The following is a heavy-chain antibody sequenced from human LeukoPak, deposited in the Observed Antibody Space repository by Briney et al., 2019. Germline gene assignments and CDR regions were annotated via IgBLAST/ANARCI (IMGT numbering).Heavy chain of an antibody. CDR3: ARIGPRYYFDY. V-gene: IGHV1-46*01. CDR2: INPSGGST. J-gene: IGHJ4*02. Sequence: ASVKVSCKASGYTFTSYYMHWVRQAPGQGLEWMGIINPSGGSTSYAQKFQGRVTMTRDMSTSTVYMELSSLRSEDTAVYCCARIGPRYYFDYWGQGTLVTVSS. CDR1: GYTFTSYY.